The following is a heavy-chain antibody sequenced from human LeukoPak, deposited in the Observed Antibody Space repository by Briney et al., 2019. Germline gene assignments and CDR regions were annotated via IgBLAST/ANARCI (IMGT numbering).Heavy chain of an antibody. CDR1: GGSISSSNW. CDR3: ARTGDRFISTLYYFDC. CDR2: IYHSGST. D-gene: IGHD2-2*01. J-gene: IGHJ4*02. Sequence: SETLSLTCAVSGGSISSSNWWSWVRQPPGKGLEWIGEIYHSGSTNYNPSLKSRVTISVDKSKNQFSLKLSSVTAADTAVYYCARTGDRFISTLYYFDCWGQGTLVTVSS. V-gene: IGHV4-4*02.